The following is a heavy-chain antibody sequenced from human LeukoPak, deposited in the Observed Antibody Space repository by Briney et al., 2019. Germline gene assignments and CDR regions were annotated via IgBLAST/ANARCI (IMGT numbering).Heavy chain of an antibody. CDR1: GFTVSSNY. J-gene: IGHJ4*02. CDR3: AKDRGRWLRFTDY. Sequence: GGSLRLSCAASGFTVSSNYMSWVRQAPGKGLEWVSVIYSGGSTYYADSVKGRFTISRDNSKNTLYLQMNSLRAEDTAVYYCAKDRGRWLRFTDYWGQGTLVTVSS. V-gene: IGHV3-53*01. D-gene: IGHD5-12*01. CDR2: IYSGGST.